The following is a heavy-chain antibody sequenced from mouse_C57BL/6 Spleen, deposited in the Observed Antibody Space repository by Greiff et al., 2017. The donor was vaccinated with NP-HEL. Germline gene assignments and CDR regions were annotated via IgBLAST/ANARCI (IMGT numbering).Heavy chain of an antibody. CDR2: INPNNGGT. Sequence: EVQLQQSGPELVKPGASVKISCKASGYTFTDYYMNWVKQSHGKSLEWIGDINPNNGGTSYNQKFKGKATLTVDKSSSTAYMELRSLTSEDSAVYYSARRGRPYYFDYWGQGTTLTVSS. J-gene: IGHJ2*01. V-gene: IGHV1-26*01. CDR1: GYTFTDYY. CDR3: ARRGRPYYFDY.